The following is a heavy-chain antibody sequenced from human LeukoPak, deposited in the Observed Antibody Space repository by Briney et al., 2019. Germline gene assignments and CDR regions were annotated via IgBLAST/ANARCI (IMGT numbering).Heavy chain of an antibody. J-gene: IGHJ6*03. V-gene: IGHV3-23*01. CDR2: ISRSGDYT. Sequence: PGGSLRLSCAASGFTFSSSAMSWVRQAPGKGLEWVSAISRSGDYTYYTDSVKGRFTISRDNSKNTLYLQMNSLRAEDTAVYYCARGTGTGEPPNYYYYYYMDVWGKGTTVTVSS. CDR3: ARGTGTGEPPNYYYYYYMDV. CDR1: GFTFSSSA. D-gene: IGHD7-27*01.